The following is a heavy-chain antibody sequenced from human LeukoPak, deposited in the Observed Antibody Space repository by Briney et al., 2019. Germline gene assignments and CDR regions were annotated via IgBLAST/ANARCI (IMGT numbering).Heavy chain of an antibody. D-gene: IGHD2-2*01. J-gene: IGHJ4*02. CDR3: ARGTSYCSSTSCLKFDY. V-gene: IGHV3-21*01. Sequence: GGSLRLSCAASGFTFSSYSMNWVRQAPGKGLEWVSSISSSSSYIYYADSVKGRFTISRDNAKNSLYLQMNSLRAEDTAVYYCARGTSYCSSTSCLKFDYGGQGTLVTVSS. CDR1: GFTFSSYS. CDR2: ISSSSSYI.